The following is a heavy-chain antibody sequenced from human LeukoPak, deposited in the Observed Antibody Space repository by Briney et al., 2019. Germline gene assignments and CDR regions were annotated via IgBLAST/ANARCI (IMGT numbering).Heavy chain of an antibody. J-gene: IGHJ4*02. D-gene: IGHD3-22*01. V-gene: IGHV1-2*02. CDR1: GYTFIGYY. CDR2: INPNSGGT. Sequence: ASVKVSCKASGYTFIGYYIYWVRQAPGQGLEWMGWINPNSGGTNYAQKFQGRVTMTRDTSISTAYMELSSLRSDDTAMYYCARSWTHDSSTYYVYWGQGTLVTVSS. CDR3: ARSWTHDSSTYYVY.